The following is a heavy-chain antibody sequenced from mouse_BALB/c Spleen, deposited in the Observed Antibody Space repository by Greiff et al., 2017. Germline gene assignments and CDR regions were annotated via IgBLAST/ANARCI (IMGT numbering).Heavy chain of an antibody. Sequence: EVQLQQSGPELVKPGASVKIPCKASGYTFTDYNMDWVKQSHGKSLEWIGDINPNNGGTIYNQKFKGKATLTVDKSSSTAYMELRSLTSEDTAVYYCARCGTTVVATGNFDYWGQGTTLTVSS. CDR3: ARCGTTVVATGNFDY. D-gene: IGHD1-1*01. V-gene: IGHV1-18*01. J-gene: IGHJ2*01. CDR1: GYTFTDYN. CDR2: INPNNGGT.